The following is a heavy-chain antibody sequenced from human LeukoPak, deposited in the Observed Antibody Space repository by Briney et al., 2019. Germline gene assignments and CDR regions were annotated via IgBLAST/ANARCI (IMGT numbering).Heavy chain of an antibody. CDR1: GFTFDDYA. CDR3: AGGRDSTQLYFDS. D-gene: IGHD2-15*01. J-gene: IGHJ4*02. CDR2: INWKGDSR. V-gene: IGHV3-20*04. Sequence: GGSLRLSCTASGFTFDDYAMHWVRQVPGKGLEWVSGINWKGDSRGYADSVKGRFTISRDNAKNSLYLQMNSLRAEDTAVYYCAGGRDSTQLYFDSWGQGTLVTVSS.